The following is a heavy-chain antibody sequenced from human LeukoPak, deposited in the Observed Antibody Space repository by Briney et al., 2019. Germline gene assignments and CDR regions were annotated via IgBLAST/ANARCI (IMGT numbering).Heavy chain of an antibody. CDR2: SGST. V-gene: IGHV4-59*01. CDR3: ARETSQKGAHYMDV. CDR1: GGSISSYY. J-gene: IGHJ6*03. Sequence: SETLSLTCTVSGGSISSYYWSWIRQSPGKGLEWIGYSGSTNYNPSLKSQVIISVDTSKNQFSLKLTSVTAADTAVYYCARETSQKGAHYMDVWGKGTTVTISS. D-gene: IGHD3-16*01.